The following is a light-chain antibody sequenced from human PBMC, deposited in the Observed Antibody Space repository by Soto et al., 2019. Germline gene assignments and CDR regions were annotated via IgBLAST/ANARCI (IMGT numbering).Light chain of an antibody. V-gene: IGKV3D-7*01. J-gene: IGKJ1*01. Sequence: MTQSPATLSLSPGERATLSCRASQSVSSSYFSWYQLRPGQAPRLLIYGSSTRATGVPARLSGSGSGTDFTLTISSLQPEDFAVYYCQQAYNLPVTFGQGTKVDIK. CDR2: GSS. CDR3: QQAYNLPVT. CDR1: QSVSSSY.